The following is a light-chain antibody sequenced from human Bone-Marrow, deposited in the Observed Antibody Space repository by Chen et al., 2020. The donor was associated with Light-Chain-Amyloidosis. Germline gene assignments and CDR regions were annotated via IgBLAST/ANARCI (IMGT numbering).Light chain of an antibody. CDR3: QVWDRSSDRPV. V-gene: IGLV3-21*02. CDR2: DDS. CDR1: NIGSIC. Sequence: SYVLTQPSSVSVAPGQMATIAWWRNNIGSICLHWYQQTPGQAPLLVVYDDSDRPSGIPERLSGSNSGNTATLTISRVEAGDEADYYCQVWDRSSDRPVFGGGTKLTVL. J-gene: IGLJ3*02.